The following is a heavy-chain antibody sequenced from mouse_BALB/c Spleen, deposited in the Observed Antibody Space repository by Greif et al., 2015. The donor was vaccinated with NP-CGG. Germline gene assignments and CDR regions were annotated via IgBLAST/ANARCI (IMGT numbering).Heavy chain of an antibody. CDR1: GYAFSSSW. D-gene: IGHD2-1*01. J-gene: IGHJ2*01. CDR2: IYPGDGDT. V-gene: IGHV1-82*01. Sequence: QVQLQQSGPELVKPGASVKISCKASGYAFSSSWMNWVKQRPGQGLEWIGRIYPGDGDTNYNGKFKGKATLTADKSSSTAYMQLSSLTSVDSAVYFCARDYGNYVGDYFDYWGQGTTLTVSS. CDR3: ARDYGNYVGDYFDY.